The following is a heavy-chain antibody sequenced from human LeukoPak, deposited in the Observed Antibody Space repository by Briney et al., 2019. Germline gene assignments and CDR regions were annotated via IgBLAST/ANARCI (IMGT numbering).Heavy chain of an antibody. CDR1: GYTFTSYY. CDR2: INPSGGST. J-gene: IGHJ3*02. CDR3: ARKGRRNAFDI. V-gene: IGHV1-46*01. Sequence: ASVKVSCKASGYTFTSYYMHWVRQAPGQGLEWTGIINPSGGSTSYAQKFQGRVTMTRDTSTSTVYMELSSLRSEDTAVYYCARKGRRNAFDIWGQGTMVTVSS.